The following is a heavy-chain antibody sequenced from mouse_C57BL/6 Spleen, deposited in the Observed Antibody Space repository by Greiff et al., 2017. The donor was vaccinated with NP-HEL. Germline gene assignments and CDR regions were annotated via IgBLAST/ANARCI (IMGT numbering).Heavy chain of an antibody. Sequence: VQLQQSGPELVKPGASVKISCKASGYTFTDYYMNWVKQSHGKSLEWIGDINPNNGGTSYNQKFKGKATLTVDKSSSTAYMELRSLTSEDSAVYYCAREGLQTFAYWGQGTLVTVSA. CDR3: AREGLQTFAY. D-gene: IGHD2-2*01. V-gene: IGHV1-26*01. J-gene: IGHJ3*01. CDR2: INPNNGGT. CDR1: GYTFTDYY.